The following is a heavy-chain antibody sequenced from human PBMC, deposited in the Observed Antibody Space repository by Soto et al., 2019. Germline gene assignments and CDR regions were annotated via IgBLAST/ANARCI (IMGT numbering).Heavy chain of an antibody. CDR1: GFTFEDYT. CDR3: AKDGSQKDDDGNWLGS. J-gene: IGHJ5*01. CDR2: LSWDGGTT. D-gene: IGHD3-16*01. V-gene: IGHV3-43*01. Sequence: EVQLVESGGDVVQPGGSLRLSCAASGFTFEDYTIHWVRQAPGKALEWVSLLSWDGGTTYYTHSVKGRFTISRDNSKTSRYLQMNSLRPEDTALYYCAKDGSQKDDDGNWLGSWGQGTLVTVSS.